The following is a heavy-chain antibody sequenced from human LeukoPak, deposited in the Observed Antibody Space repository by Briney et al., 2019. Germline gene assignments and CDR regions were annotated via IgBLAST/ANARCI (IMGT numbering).Heavy chain of an antibody. Sequence: GGSLRLSCAASGFTFSNYAMSWVRQAPGKGLEWVSTISYSGGSTSYADSVKGRFTISRDNFKNTLYLQMNSLRAEDTAVYYCTRVGGEYCGGDCYSGRADYWGQGTLVTVSS. CDR2: ISYSGGST. J-gene: IGHJ4*02. CDR3: TRVGGEYCGGDCYSGRADY. V-gene: IGHV3-23*01. D-gene: IGHD2-21*02. CDR1: GFTFSNYA.